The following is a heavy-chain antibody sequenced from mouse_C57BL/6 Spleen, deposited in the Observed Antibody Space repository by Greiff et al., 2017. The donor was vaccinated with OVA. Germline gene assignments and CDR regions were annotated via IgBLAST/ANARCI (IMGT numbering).Heavy chain of an antibody. V-gene: IGHV1-85*01. D-gene: IGHD2-4*01. J-gene: IGHJ1*03. CDR2: IYPRDGST. CDR1: GYTFTSYD. CDR3: ARSGNYDYDDCDFDV. Sequence: QVQLQQSGPELVKPGASVKLSCKASGYTFTSYDINWVKQRPGQGLEWIGWIYPRDGSTKYNEKFKGKATLTVDTSSSTAYMELHSLTSEDSAVYFCARSGNYDYDDCDFDVRGTGTTVTVAS.